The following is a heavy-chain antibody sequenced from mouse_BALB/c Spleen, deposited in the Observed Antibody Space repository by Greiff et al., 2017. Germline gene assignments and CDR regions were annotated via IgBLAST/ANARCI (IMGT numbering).Heavy chain of an antibody. CDR3: ARSGYDGGYYFDY. CDR2: ISSGSSTI. D-gene: IGHD2-14*01. V-gene: IGHV5-17*02. J-gene: IGHJ2*01. Sequence: EVMLVESGGGLVQPGGSRKLSCAASGFTFSSFGMHWVRQAPEKGLEWVAYISSGSSTIYYADTVKGRFTISRDNPKNTLFLQMTSLRSEDTAMYDCARSGYDGGYYFDYWGQGTTLTVSS. CDR1: GFTFSSFG.